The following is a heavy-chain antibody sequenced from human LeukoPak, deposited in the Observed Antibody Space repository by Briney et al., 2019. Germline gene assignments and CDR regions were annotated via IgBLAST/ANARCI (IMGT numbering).Heavy chain of an antibody. J-gene: IGHJ4*02. D-gene: IGHD5-18*01. CDR2: ISSGSSTI. Sequence: GGCLRLSCAASGFTFSDCNMNWVRQAPGKGLEWVSYISSGSSTIYYADSVKGRFTISRDNAKNSLYLQMNSLRAEDTAVYYCARAATGYNYGYYYWGQGTLVTVSS. CDR3: ARAATGYNYGYYY. V-gene: IGHV3-48*04. CDR1: GFTFSDCN.